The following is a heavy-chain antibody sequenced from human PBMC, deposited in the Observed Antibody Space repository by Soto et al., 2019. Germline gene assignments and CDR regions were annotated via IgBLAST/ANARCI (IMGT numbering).Heavy chain of an antibody. CDR1: GFTFSNAW. J-gene: IGHJ3*02. V-gene: IGHV3-15*01. CDR2: IKSKTDGETT. Sequence: EVQLVQSGGGLVKPGESLRLSCAGSGFTFSNAWMSWVRQAPGKGLGWVGRIKSKTDGETTDYAAPVKGRFTISRDDSKNTLYLQMNSLRTEDTAVYYCGTGSAFDIWGQGTVVTVSS. CDR3: GTGSAFDI.